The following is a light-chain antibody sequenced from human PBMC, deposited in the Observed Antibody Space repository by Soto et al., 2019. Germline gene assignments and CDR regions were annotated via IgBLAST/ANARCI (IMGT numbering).Light chain of an antibody. Sequence: AIRMTQSPSSFSASTGDRVTITCRASQGISSYLAWYQQKPGKAPKLLIYAASTLQSGVPSRFSGSGSGTDFTLTISCLQSEDFATYYCQQYYSYPLTFGQGTRLKIK. V-gene: IGKV1-8*01. CDR3: QQYYSYPLT. CDR2: AAS. CDR1: QGISSY. J-gene: IGKJ5*01.